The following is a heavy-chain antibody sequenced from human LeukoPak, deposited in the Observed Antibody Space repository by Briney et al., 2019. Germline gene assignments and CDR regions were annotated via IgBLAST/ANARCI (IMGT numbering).Heavy chain of an antibody. CDR2: ISDNAHGADT. J-gene: IGHJ4*02. V-gene: IGHV3-21*01. D-gene: IGHD5-18*01. Sequence: GGSLRLSCAASGFTFSSYTMNWVRQAPGKGLEWVSTISDNAHGADTHYADSVKGRFTISRDSAKNSLFLQMNSLRAEDTAVYYCARVEYSYGPNFDYWGQGTLVTVSS. CDR1: GFTFSSYT. CDR3: ARVEYSYGPNFDY.